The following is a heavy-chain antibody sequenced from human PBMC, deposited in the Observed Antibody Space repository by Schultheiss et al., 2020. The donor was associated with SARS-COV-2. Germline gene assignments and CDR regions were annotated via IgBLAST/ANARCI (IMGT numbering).Heavy chain of an antibody. CDR3: AREGLWINIQTRRYYYYGMDV. CDR2: ISSSGSTI. CDR1: GFTFSSYE. D-gene: IGHD5-18*01. J-gene: IGHJ6*02. Sequence: GGSLRLSCAASGFTFSSYEMNWVRQAPGKGLEWVSSISSSGSTIYYADSVKGRFTISRDNAKNSLYLQMNSLRAEDTAVYYCAREGLWINIQTRRYYYYGMDVWGQGTTVTVSS. V-gene: IGHV3-48*03.